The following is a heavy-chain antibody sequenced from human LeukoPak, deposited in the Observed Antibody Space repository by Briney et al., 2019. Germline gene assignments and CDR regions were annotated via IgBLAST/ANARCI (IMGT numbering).Heavy chain of an antibody. Sequence: PGRSLRLFCVGDRCTFSSYWANWVSQSPGKGLEWVANKKPDGSDKYYVDSARGRFTDSRDNSKNTLYLQMNSLRAEDTAVYYCAKDRSSYCTNGVCDWFDPWGQGTLVTVSS. CDR1: RCTFSSYW. V-gene: IGHV3-7*01. CDR2: KKPDGSDK. J-gene: IGHJ5*02. D-gene: IGHD2-8*01. CDR3: AKDRSSYCTNGVCDWFDP.